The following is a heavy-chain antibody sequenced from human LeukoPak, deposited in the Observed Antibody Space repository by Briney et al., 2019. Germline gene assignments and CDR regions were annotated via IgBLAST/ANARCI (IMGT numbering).Heavy chain of an antibody. CDR1: GYTFTSYG. V-gene: IGHV1-18*01. Sequence: GASVKVSCKASGYTFTSYGISWVRQAPGQGLEWMGWISAYNGNTNYAQKLQGRVTMTTDTSTSTAYMELSSLRSEDTAVYYCARDRGYCSGGSCYVHYYYYMDVWGKGAAVTVSS. CDR3: ARDRGYCSGGSCYVHYYYYMDV. D-gene: IGHD2-15*01. J-gene: IGHJ6*03. CDR2: ISAYNGNT.